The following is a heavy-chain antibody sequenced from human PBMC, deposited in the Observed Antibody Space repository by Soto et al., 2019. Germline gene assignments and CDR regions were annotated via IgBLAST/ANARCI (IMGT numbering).Heavy chain of an antibody. CDR2: ISANGQGI. D-gene: IGHD2-2*01. V-gene: IGHV3-23*01. Sequence: GSLRRYCTASGFTGTYYAFSWVRQAPGKGLEWVSAISANGQGIYYADSVRGRFTISRDNSKNTVFLHMDSLRAEDTAVYYCAKDRDYPRDQFHYWGQGTLVTVSS. J-gene: IGHJ4*02. CDR3: AKDRDYPRDQFHY. CDR1: GFTGTYYA.